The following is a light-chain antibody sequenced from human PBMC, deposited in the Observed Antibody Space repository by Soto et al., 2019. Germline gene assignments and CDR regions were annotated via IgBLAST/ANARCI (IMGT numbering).Light chain of an antibody. CDR3: CSYTTSNTRQIV. Sequence: QSVLTQPASVSGSPGQSITISCTGTSSDVSGYNYVSWYQQQPGKAPKFMIYDVSNRPSGVSNRFSGSKSGNTASLTISGLQAEDEADYYCCSYTTSNTRQIVFGTGTKVTVL. CDR1: SSDVSGYNY. V-gene: IGLV2-14*01. J-gene: IGLJ1*01. CDR2: DVS.